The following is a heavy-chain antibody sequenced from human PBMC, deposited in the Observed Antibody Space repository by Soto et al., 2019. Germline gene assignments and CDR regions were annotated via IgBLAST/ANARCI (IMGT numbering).Heavy chain of an antibody. CDR1: GYTFTSYG. J-gene: IGHJ6*02. Sequence: ASVKVYGKGFGYTFTSYGISWVGQAPGHGFEWMGWISAYNGNTNYAQNLQGRVTMTTDTSTSTAYMELRSLRSDDTAVYYCARDGSSSWAVYYYGMDVWGQGTTVTVSS. CDR3: ARDGSSSWAVYYYGMDV. CDR2: ISAYNGNT. V-gene: IGHV1-18*01. D-gene: IGHD6-6*01.